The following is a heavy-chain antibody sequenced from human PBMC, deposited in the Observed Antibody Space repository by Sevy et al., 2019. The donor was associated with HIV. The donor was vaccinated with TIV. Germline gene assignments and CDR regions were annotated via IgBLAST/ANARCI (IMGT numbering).Heavy chain of an antibody. CDR3: ARADLDSNTLIYYYGMDV. Sequence: ASVKVSCKASGYTFSGYDINWVRQATGQGLEWMGWMNPDSGRRGYAPKFQGRVTMTTNTSIDTAYMELRRLRSEDSAVYYCARADLDSNTLIYYYGMDVWGQGTTVTVSS. J-gene: IGHJ6*02. CDR1: GYTFSGYD. CDR2: MNPDSGRR. V-gene: IGHV1-8*02. D-gene: IGHD6-13*01.